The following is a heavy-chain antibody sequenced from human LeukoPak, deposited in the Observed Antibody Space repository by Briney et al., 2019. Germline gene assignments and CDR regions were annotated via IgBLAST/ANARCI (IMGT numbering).Heavy chain of an antibody. Sequence: GSLRLSCAASGFTFSSYAMSWVRQAPGKGLEWVSAISGSGVTTYYADSVKGRFTISRDNSKNTLFLQMNSLRAEDTAVYYCAKVDGYNSNDAFDIWGQGTMVTVSS. CDR1: GFTFSSYA. D-gene: IGHD5-24*01. CDR3: AKVDGYNSNDAFDI. J-gene: IGHJ3*02. CDR2: ISGSGVTT. V-gene: IGHV3-23*01.